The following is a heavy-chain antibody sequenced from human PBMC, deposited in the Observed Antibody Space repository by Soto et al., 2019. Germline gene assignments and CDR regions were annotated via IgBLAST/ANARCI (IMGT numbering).Heavy chain of an antibody. CDR2: IYHSGST. V-gene: IGHV4-4*02. CDR3: ARVSGSYYYGMDV. Sequence: SETLSLTCAVSGSSISSSNWWSWVRQPPGKGLEWIGEIYHSGSTNYNPSLKSRVTISVDKSKNQFSLKLSSVTAADTAVYYCARVSGSYYYGMDVWGQGATVTVSS. J-gene: IGHJ6*02. D-gene: IGHD1-26*01. CDR1: GSSISSSNW.